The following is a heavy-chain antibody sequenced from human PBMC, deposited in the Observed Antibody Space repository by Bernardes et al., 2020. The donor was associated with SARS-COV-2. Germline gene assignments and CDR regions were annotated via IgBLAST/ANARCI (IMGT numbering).Heavy chain of an antibody. Sequence: ESLKISCKGSGYSFTSYWIGWVRQMPGKGLEWMGIIYPGDSDTRYSPSFQGQVTISADKSISTAYLQWSSLKASDTAMYYCATGTRPYNWQETQTPNDYYYYYGMDVWGQGTTVTVSS. CDR2: IYPGDSDT. V-gene: IGHV5-51*01. CDR1: GYSFTSYW. D-gene: IGHD1-20*01. J-gene: IGHJ6*02. CDR3: ATGTRPYNWQETQTPNDYYYYYGMDV.